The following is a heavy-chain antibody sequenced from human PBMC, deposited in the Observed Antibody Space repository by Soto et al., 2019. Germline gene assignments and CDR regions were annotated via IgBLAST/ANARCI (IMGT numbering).Heavy chain of an antibody. V-gene: IGHV4-31*03. CDR1: GGSISSGGYY. CDR3: AREGNYYDSSGYYPNWFDP. CDR2: IYYSGST. D-gene: IGHD3-22*01. Sequence: QVQLQESGPGLVKPSQTLSLTCTVSGGSISSGGYYWSWIRQHPGKGLEWIGYIYYSGSTYYNPSLKSRVTISVDTSKNQFSLKLSSVTAADTAVYYCAREGNYYDSSGYYPNWFDPWGQGTLVTVSS. J-gene: IGHJ5*02.